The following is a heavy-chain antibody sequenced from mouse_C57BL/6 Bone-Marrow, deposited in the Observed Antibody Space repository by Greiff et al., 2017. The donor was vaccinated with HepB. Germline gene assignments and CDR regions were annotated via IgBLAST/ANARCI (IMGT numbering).Heavy chain of an antibody. J-gene: IGHJ4*01. CDR3: ARPPYDGGAMDY. CDR2: ISDGGSYT. D-gene: IGHD2-3*01. Sequence: EVQVVESGGGLVKPGGSLKLSCAASGFTFSSYAMSWVRQTPEKRLEWVATISDGGSYTYYPDNVKGRFTISRDNAKNNLYLQMSHLKSEDTAMYYCARPPYDGGAMDYWGQGTSVTVSS. V-gene: IGHV5-4*01. CDR1: GFTFSSYA.